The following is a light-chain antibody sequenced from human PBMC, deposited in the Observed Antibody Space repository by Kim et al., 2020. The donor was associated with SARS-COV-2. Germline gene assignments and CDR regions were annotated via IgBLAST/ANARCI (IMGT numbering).Light chain of an antibody. V-gene: IGLV3-1*01. CDR1: ILGDKD. J-gene: IGLJ3*02. CDR3: QAWDSSTAV. Sequence: MSPGQTASITCSGDILGDKDACWYQQKSGQSPVVVIFQDNKRPSGIPERFSGSNSGNTATLTISGTQTMDEADYYCQAWDSSTAVFGGGTQLTVL. CDR2: QDN.